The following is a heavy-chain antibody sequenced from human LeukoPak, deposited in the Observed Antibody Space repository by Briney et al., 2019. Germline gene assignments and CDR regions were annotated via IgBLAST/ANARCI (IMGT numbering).Heavy chain of an antibody. CDR2: ISPSSGTI. J-gene: IGHJ4*02. V-gene: IGHV3-48*02. CDR1: GFTFSSYS. D-gene: IGHD3-10*01. CDR3: ARARDGGERYYDSGSSPNPHY. Sequence: GGSLRLSCAASGFTFSSYSMNWVRQAPGKGPEWISYISPSSGTIYYANSVRGRFTISRDDAKNSLYLQMNSLRDEDTAVYYCARARDGGERYYDSGSSPNPHYWGQGTLVTVSS.